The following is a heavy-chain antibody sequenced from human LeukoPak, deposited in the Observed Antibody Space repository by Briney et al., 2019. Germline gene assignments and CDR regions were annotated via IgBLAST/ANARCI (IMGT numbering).Heavy chain of an antibody. CDR1: GFTFSSYW. V-gene: IGHV3-7*01. CDR3: ARVGANDAFDI. Sequence: GGSLRLSCAASGFTFSSYWMSWVRQAPGRGREGVANIKQDGSEKYYVDSVKGRFTISRDNAKNSLYLQMNSLRAEDTAVYYCARVGANDAFDIWGQGTMVTVSS. J-gene: IGHJ3*02. CDR2: IKQDGSEK. D-gene: IGHD1-26*01.